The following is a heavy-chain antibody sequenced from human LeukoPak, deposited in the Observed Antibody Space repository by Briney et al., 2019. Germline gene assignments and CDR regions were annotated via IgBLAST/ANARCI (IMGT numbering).Heavy chain of an antibody. J-gene: IGHJ4*02. CDR2: ISSSSSTI. D-gene: IGHD3-3*01. CDR1: GFTFSSYS. V-gene: IGHV3-48*01. CDR3: AKDLKYYDFWSGYLSAFDY. Sequence: GGSLRLSCAASGFTFSSYSMNWVRQAPGKGLEWVSYISSSSSTIYYADSVKGRFTISRDNAKNTLYLQMNSLRAEDTAVYYCAKDLKYYDFWSGYLSAFDYWGQGTLVTVSS.